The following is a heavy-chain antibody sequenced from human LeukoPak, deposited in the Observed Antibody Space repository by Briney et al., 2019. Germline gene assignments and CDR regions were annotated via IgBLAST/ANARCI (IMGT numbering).Heavy chain of an antibody. CDR3: VKDWRDESNCGGDCLQY. J-gene: IGHJ4*02. CDR1: GFTFRAYS. D-gene: IGHD2-21*02. CDR2: ISVSGGGT. V-gene: IGHV3-23*01. Sequence: GGSLRLSCVASGFTFRAYSMTWVRQAPGKGLDWVSSISVSGGGTYYADSVRGRFTISRDNSKNTLYLHMNSLRAEDTAVYYCVKDWRDESNCGGDCLQYWGQGTLVTVSS.